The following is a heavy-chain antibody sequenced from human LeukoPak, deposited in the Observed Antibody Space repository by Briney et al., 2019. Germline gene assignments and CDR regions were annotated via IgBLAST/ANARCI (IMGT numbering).Heavy chain of an antibody. CDR2: IKQDGSEK. Sequence: GGSLRLSCTASGFTFGDYVMSWVRQAPGKGLEWVANIKQDGSEKYYVDSVKGRFTISRDNAKNSLYLQMNSLRAEDTAVYYCARIAFGSGWSVDYWGQGTLVTVSS. D-gene: IGHD6-19*01. V-gene: IGHV3-7*01. CDR1: GFTFGDYV. CDR3: ARIAFGSGWSVDY. J-gene: IGHJ4*02.